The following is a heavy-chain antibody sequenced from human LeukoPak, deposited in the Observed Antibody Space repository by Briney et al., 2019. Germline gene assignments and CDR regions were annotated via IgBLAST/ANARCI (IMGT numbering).Heavy chain of an antibody. CDR2: XQGDGSNT. Sequence: HWVRQAPGKGLVXXSRXQGDGSNTNYADSVKGRFSISRDNAKNTVYLQMNSLRAEDTGIYYCARGTSAGGPISPFDFWGQGTVVTVSS. D-gene: IGHD6-13*01. V-gene: IGHV3-74*01. CDR3: ARGTSAGGPISPFDF. J-gene: IGHJ4*02.